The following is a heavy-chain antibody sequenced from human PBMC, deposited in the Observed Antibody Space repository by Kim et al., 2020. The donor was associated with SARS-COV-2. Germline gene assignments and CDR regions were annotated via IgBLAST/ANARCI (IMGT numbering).Heavy chain of an antibody. CDR3: ARWATGFTLDY. D-gene: IGHD5-12*01. V-gene: IGHV4-34*01. J-gene: IGHJ4*02. CDR1: GGSFSGYY. Sequence: SETLSLTCAVYGGSFSGYYWSWIRQPPGKGLEWIGEINHSGSTNYNPSLKSRVTISVDTSKNQFSLKLSSVTAADTAVYYCARWATGFTLDYWGQGTLVTVSS. CDR2: INHSGST.